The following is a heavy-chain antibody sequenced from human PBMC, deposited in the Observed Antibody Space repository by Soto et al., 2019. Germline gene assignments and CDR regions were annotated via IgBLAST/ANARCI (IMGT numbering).Heavy chain of an antibody. Sequence: QVQLVQSGAEVKKPGASVKVSCKASGYTFTSYGISWVRQAPGQGLEWMGWISAYNGNTNYAQKPQGRVTMTADSSTSTAYMELRSLRSDDTAVYYFAGDRAAYYYDSSGPRGHCFDHWGQGTLVTVSS. D-gene: IGHD3-22*01. J-gene: IGHJ5*02. CDR2: ISAYNGNT. CDR3: AGDRAAYYYDSSGPRGHCFDH. CDR1: GYTFTSYG. V-gene: IGHV1-18*01.